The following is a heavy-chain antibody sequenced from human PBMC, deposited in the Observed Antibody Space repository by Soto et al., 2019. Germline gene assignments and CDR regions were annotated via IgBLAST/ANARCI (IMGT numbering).Heavy chain of an antibody. J-gene: IGHJ4*02. CDR2: IYYSGST. V-gene: IGHV4-59*08. CDR3: ASLEGLATLSYFFAF. D-gene: IGHD3-9*01. Sequence: SETLSLTCTVSGGSISSYYWSWIRQPPGKGLEWIGYIYYSGSTNYNPSLKSRVTISVDKSKSQFSLKLNSVTAADSAVYFCASLEGLATLSYFFAFWGPGALVTVSS. CDR1: GGSISSYY.